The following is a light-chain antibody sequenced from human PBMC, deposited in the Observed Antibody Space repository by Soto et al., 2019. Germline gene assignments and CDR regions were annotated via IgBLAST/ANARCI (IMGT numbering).Light chain of an antibody. CDR1: SSDVGGYNY. J-gene: IGLJ3*02. V-gene: IGLV2-14*01. CDR3: SSYTSSSTRV. CDR2: EVS. Sequence: QSALTQPASVSGSPGQSITISRTGTSSDVGGYNYVSWYQQHPGKAPKLMIYEVSNRPSGVSNRFSGSKSGNTASLTISGLQAEDEDDYYCSSYTSSSTRVFGGGTQLTVL.